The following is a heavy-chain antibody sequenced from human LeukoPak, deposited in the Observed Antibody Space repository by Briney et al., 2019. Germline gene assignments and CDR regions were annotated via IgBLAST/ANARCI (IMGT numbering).Heavy chain of an antibody. V-gene: IGHV3-53*01. CDR3: ATPVPHGSDPSLYYYYMDV. CDR2: IYSGSST. D-gene: IGHD3-10*01. Sequence: GGSLRLSCAASGFTVRSNYMSWVRQAPEKGLEWVSLIYSGSSTYYADSVRGRFTISRDNSKNTLYLQMNSLRAEDTAVYYCATPVPHGSDPSLYYYYMDVWGKGTTVTISS. CDR1: GFTVRSNY. J-gene: IGHJ6*03.